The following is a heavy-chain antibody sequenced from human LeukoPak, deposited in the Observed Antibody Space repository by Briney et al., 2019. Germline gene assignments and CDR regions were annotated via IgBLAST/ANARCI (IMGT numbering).Heavy chain of an antibody. J-gene: IGHJ5*02. D-gene: IGHD1-14*01. CDR2: ISGSGGST. Sequence: PGGSLRLSCAASGFTFSSYAMSWVRQAPGKGLEWVSAISGSGGSTYYADSVKGRFTISRDNSKNTLYLQMNSLRAEDTAVYYCAKPRGVTTLYNWFDPWGQGTLVTVSS. V-gene: IGHV3-23*01. CDR3: AKPRGVTTLYNWFDP. CDR1: GFTFSSYA.